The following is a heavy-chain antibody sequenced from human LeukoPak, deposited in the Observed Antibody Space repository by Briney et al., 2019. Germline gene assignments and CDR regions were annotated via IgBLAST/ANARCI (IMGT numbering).Heavy chain of an antibody. Sequence: GGSLRLSCAASGFTFSSYNMNWVRQAPGKGLEWVSSISSSSTYIYYADSVKGRFTISRDNSKNTLYLQMNSLRAEDTAVYYCADGIRNFQHWGQGTLVTVSS. CDR2: ISSSSTYI. CDR1: GFTFSSYN. CDR3: ADGIRNFQH. J-gene: IGHJ1*01. D-gene: IGHD1-14*01. V-gene: IGHV3-21*04.